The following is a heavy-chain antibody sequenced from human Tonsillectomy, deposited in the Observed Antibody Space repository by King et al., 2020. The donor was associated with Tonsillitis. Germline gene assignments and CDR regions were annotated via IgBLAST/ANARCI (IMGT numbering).Heavy chain of an antibody. CDR1: GFTFGDYI. Sequence: DVQLVESGGGLAQPGRSLRLSCSGSGFTFGDYIMSWFRQAPGKGLEWVGFIRSAAHGGTAEYAASVKGRFTMSRDDSKSIAYVQMNRLKTEDTAVYYGTSRILDYGDYGVRGGFDHWGQGTLVTVSS. D-gene: IGHD4-17*01. V-gene: IGHV3-49*03. J-gene: IGHJ4*02. CDR3: TSRILDYGDYGVRGGFDH. CDR2: IRSAAHGGTA.